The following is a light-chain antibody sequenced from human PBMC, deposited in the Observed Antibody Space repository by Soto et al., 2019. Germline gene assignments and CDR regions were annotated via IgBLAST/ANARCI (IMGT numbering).Light chain of an antibody. CDR1: SSDVGAYNL. Sequence: SVLTQPASVSGSPGQSITISCSGTSSDVGAYNLVSWYQQFPGQAPKLIIFEVSQRPSGVSDRFSGSKSGNTASLTISSLQAEDEANYYCSSYAGNNIFVFGTGTKVTVL. CDR3: SSYAGNNIFV. J-gene: IGLJ1*01. V-gene: IGLV2-23*02. CDR2: EVS.